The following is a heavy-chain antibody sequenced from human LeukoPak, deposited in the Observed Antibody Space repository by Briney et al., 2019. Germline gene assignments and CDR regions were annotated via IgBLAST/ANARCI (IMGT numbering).Heavy chain of an antibody. CDR1: GFTFSSYW. J-gene: IGHJ6*02. D-gene: IGHD3-3*01. Sequence: GGSLRLSWAASGFTFSSYWMSWVRQAPGKGLEWVANIKQDGSEKYYVDSVKGRFTISRDNAKHSLYLQMNSLRAEDTAVYYCARDLYCDFWSGYYTQNQYYYYGMDVWGQGTTVTVS. V-gene: IGHV3-7*03. CDR2: IKQDGSEK. CDR3: ARDLYCDFWSGYYTQNQYYYYGMDV.